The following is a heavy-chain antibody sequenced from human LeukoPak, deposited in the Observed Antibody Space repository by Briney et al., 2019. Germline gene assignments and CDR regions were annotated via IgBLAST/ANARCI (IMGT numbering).Heavy chain of an antibody. D-gene: IGHD6-13*01. CDR3: ARAAAAARYNGSAP. Sequence: ASVKVSCKASGYTFTGYYMHWVRQAPGQGLEWMGWINPNSGGTNYAQKFQGRVTMTRDTSISTAYMELSRLRSDDTAVYYCARAAAAARYNGSAPGGQETLVTVPS. CDR2: INPNSGGT. CDR1: GYTFTGYY. J-gene: IGHJ5*02. V-gene: IGHV1-2*02.